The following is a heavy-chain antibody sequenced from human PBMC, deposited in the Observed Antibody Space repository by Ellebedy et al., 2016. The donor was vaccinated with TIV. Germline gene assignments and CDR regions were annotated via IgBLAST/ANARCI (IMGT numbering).Heavy chain of an antibody. CDR1: GGSLNNYF. CDR3: ARDSNGGHP. V-gene: IGHV4-59*01. Sequence: SETLSLTXTVSGGSLNNYFWSWIRQPPGKGLEWIGYIYYSGNTNYNPSLKSRVTMSVDTSRNQLSLRLISVTAADTAVYYCARDSNGGHPWGQGTLVTVSS. D-gene: IGHD3-10*01. CDR2: IYYSGNT. J-gene: IGHJ4*02.